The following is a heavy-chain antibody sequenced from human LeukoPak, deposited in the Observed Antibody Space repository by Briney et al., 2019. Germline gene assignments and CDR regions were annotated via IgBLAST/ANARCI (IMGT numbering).Heavy chain of an antibody. J-gene: IGHJ4*02. CDR3: ARRQGCSSTSCPPDY. V-gene: IGHV5-51*01. Sequence: KISCRGSGYSFTTYWIGWVRPMPGKGVEWTGIIYPGDSDTRYTPSLQGQVTMSADKSINTAYLQWSSLKASDTAMYYCARRQGCSSTSCPPDYWGQGTLVTVSP. D-gene: IGHD2-2*01. CDR1: GYSFTTYW. CDR2: IYPGDSDT.